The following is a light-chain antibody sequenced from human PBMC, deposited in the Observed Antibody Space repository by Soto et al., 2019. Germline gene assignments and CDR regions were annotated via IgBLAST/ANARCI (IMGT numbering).Light chain of an antibody. J-gene: IGKJ5*01. CDR2: DAS. CDR1: QSVSSY. CDR3: QQRSNWPL. V-gene: IGKV3-11*01. Sequence: EIVLTQSPATLSLSPGERATLSRRASQSVSSYLAWYQQKPGQAPRLLFYDASNRATGIPARFSGSGSGTDFTLTISSLEPEDFAVYYCQQRSNWPLFGQGTRLEIK.